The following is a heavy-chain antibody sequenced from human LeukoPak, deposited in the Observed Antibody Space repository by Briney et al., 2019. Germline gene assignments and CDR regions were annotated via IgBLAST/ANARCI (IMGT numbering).Heavy chain of an antibody. Sequence: GGPLNLPCAASGFNFIDYTMTWFRKPQGKGLEWISYIGISSGNTKYADSVKGRFTISRDKARNSLYLQMNSLRVEDTAVYYCARDHRYAFDNWGHGTLVTVSS. V-gene: IGHV3-11*06. CDR2: IGISSGNT. CDR1: GFNFIDYT. D-gene: IGHD5-12*01. CDR3: ARDHRYAFDN. J-gene: IGHJ4*01.